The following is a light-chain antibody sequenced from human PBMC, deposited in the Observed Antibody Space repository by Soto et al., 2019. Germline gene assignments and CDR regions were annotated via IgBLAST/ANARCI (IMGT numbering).Light chain of an antibody. Sequence: EIVLTQSPGTLSLSPGERATLSCRASQSVSSSYLAWYQQKPGQAPRLLIYGVSSRAAGIPDRFSGSGSGTDFTLTISRLEPEDVAVYYCQQHGSSHTFVGGTKVELK. CDR2: GVS. J-gene: IGKJ4*01. CDR1: QSVSSSY. V-gene: IGKV3-20*01. CDR3: QQHGSSHT.